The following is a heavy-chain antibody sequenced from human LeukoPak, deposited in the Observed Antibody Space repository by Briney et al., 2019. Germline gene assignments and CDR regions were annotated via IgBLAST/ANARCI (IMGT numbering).Heavy chain of an antibody. CDR3: ARAYDWSYYYYMDG. CDR1: GFTFSTYS. V-gene: IGHV3-48*04. Sequence: GGSLRLSCAASGFTFSTYSMNWVRQAPGKGLEWVSYISSSSSTIYYADSVKGRFTISRDNAKNSVYLQMKSLRAEDTAVYYCARAYDWSYYYYMDGWGKGTTVTVSS. CDR2: ISSSSSTI. D-gene: IGHD3-16*01. J-gene: IGHJ6*03.